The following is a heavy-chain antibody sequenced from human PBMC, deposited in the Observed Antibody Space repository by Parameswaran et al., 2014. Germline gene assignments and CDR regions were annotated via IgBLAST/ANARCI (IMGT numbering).Heavy chain of an antibody. J-gene: IGHJ6*02. CDR2: INHSGST. CDR3: AGKYYGSGSYSTLPNYYYGMDV. Sequence: VRQAPGKGLEWIGEINHSGSTNYNPSLKSRVTISVDTSKNQFSLKLSSVTAADTAVYYCAGKYYGSGSYSTLPNYYYGMDVWGQGTTVTVSS. D-gene: IGHD3-10*01. V-gene: IGHV4-34*01.